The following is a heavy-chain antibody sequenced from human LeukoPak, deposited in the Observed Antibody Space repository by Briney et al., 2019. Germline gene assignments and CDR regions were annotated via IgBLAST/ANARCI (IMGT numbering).Heavy chain of an antibody. D-gene: IGHD3-22*01. V-gene: IGHV4-39*01. J-gene: IGHJ4*02. CDR1: GGSISSSSYY. CDR3: ARHVYYYDSSGEE. CDR2: IYYSGST. Sequence: SETLSLTCTVSGGSISSSSYYWGWIRQPPGKGLEWIGSIYYSGSTYYNPSLKSRVTISVDTSKNQFSLKLSSVTAADTAAYYCARHVYYYDSSGEEWGQGTLVTVSS.